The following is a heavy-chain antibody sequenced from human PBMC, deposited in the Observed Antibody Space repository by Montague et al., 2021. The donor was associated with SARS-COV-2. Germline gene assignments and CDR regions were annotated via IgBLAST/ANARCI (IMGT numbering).Heavy chain of an antibody. D-gene: IGHD3-10*01. V-gene: IGHV4-34*01. CDR1: GVSFSGYY. CDR2: INHSGSA. Sequence: SETLSLTCAVYGVSFSGYYWSWIRQPPGKGLEWIGEINHSGSANYNPSLKSRVTISVDTSKNQFSLKLSSVTAADTAVYYCARVRYYGSGTSLGMDVWGQGTTVTVSS. J-gene: IGHJ6*02. CDR3: ARVRYYGSGTSLGMDV.